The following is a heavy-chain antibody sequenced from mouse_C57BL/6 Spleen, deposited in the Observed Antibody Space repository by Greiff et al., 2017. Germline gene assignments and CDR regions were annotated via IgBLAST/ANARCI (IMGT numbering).Heavy chain of an antibody. D-gene: IGHD1-1*01. CDR2: INPSDGGT. CDR1: GYTFTSYW. CDR3: ARKSGDSSPYYAMDY. J-gene: IGHJ4*01. V-gene: IGHV1-53*01. Sequence: QVQLLQPGTDLVKPGASVKLSCKASGYTFTSYWMHWVQQRPGQGLEWIGNINPSDGGTNYNEKFKSKATLTVDKSSSTAYMQLSSLTSEDSAVYYCARKSGDSSPYYAMDYWGQGTSVTVSS.